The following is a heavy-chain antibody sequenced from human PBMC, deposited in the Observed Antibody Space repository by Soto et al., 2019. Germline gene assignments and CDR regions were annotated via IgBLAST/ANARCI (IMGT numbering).Heavy chain of an antibody. J-gene: IGHJ1*01. V-gene: IGHV5-51*01. CDR2: INPGDSDT. CDR3: VRPQSSGWYDN. Sequence: EVQLVQSGAEMKKPGEYLKISCEGSGYSFTSHWISWVRQMPGKGLEWMAIINPGDSDTRYSPSFQGHVTVSVDKSINIAYLQSSSLKASDTAMYYCVRPQSSGWYDNWCQGTLVTVSA. CDR1: GYSFTSHW. D-gene: IGHD6-19*01.